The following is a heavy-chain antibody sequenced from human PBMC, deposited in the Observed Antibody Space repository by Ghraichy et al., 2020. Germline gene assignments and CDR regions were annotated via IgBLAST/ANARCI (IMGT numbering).Heavy chain of an antibody. D-gene: IGHD4-17*01. CDR3: AREGALTKVTDLYY. Sequence: ASVKVSCKASGYTFTDHYVHWVRQAPGQGLEWMGWISPHSGGTKFARNFEGRVSMTRDTSIGTVYMELNRLRSDDTAVYFCAREGALTKVTDLYYWGQGTLVTVSS. V-gene: IGHV1-2*02. J-gene: IGHJ4*02. CDR1: GYTFTDHY. CDR2: ISPHSGGT.